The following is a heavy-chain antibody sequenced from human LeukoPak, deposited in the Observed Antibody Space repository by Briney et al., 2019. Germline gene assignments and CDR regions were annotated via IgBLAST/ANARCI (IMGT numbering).Heavy chain of an antibody. V-gene: IGHV3-23*01. J-gene: IGHJ5*02. Sequence: PGGSLRLSCAVSGFTFSSYAMSWVRQAPGKGLEWVSLISGSGDITYYADSVKGRFTISRDNSRDTLYLQMNSLRAEDTAVYYCARVGLPGVRSPNWFDPWGQGTLVTVSS. CDR2: ISGSGDIT. CDR3: ARVGLPGVRSPNWFDP. CDR1: GFTFSSYA. D-gene: IGHD4-11*01.